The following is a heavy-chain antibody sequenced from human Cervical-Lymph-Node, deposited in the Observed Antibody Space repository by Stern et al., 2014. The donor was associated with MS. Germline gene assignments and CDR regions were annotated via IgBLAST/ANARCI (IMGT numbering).Heavy chain of an antibody. CDR2: IDWDDDK. CDR3: ARSSDHYYHLDY. D-gene: IGHD3-22*01. J-gene: IGHJ4*02. V-gene: IGHV2-70D*14. Sequence: QVTLKESGPALMKPTQTLTLTCTFSGFSLSTSGMRASWIRQPPGKALEWLARIDWDDDKFYSTSLRTRLTISKGTSKNQVVLTMTNMHPADTATYYCARSSDHYYHLDYWGQGTPVTVSS. CDR1: GFSLSTSGMR.